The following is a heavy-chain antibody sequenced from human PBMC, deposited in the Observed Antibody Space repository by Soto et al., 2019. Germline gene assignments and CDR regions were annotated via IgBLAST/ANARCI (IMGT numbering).Heavy chain of an antibody. CDR1: GYPFIKYG. V-gene: IGHV1-18*04. J-gene: IGHJ5*02. D-gene: IGHD3-9*01. Sequence: QLQLVQSAAEVKKPGASVRVSCKAYGYPFIKYGISWIRQAPEQGLEWMGWIKVDSGYTNYAQKFQGIVTMTADTSSDTAFMELRCLRLDDTAVYFCATSYDTGFDPWGQGTLVSVSS. CDR2: IKVDSGYT. CDR3: ATSYDTGFDP.